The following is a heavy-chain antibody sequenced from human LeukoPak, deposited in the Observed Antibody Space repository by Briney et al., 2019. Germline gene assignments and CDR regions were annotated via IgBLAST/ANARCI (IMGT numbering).Heavy chain of an antibody. CDR1: GGSFSGYY. Sequence: SETLSLTCAVYGGSFSGYYWSWIRQPPGKGLEWIGYIYYSGSTYYNPSLMSRVTISVDTSKNQFSLKLSSVTAADTAVYYCARGPCSSATCYRGAFDYWGQGTLVTVSS. D-gene: IGHD2-2*02. CDR2: IYYSGST. V-gene: IGHV4-30-4*08. J-gene: IGHJ4*02. CDR3: ARGPCSSATCYRGAFDY.